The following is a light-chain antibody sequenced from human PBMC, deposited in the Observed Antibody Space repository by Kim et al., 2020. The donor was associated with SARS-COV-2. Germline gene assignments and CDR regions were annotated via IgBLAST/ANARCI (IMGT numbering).Light chain of an antibody. V-gene: IGLV3-19*01. CDR2: GKN. CDR1: SLRSYY. CDR3: TSRDSSGNRSV. J-gene: IGLJ2*01. Sequence: SSELTQDPAVSVALGQTVRITCQGDSLRSYYASWYQQKPGQAPVLVIYGKNNRPSGIPDRFSGSSSGNTASLTITGAQAEDEADYYCTSRDSSGNRSVFG.